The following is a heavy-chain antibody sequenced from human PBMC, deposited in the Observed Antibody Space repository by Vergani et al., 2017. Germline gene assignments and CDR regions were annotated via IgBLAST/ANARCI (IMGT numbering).Heavy chain of an antibody. Sequence: QLQLQESGPGLVKPSATLSLTCSVSGASIRRSNYYWGWIRQPPGKGLEWIASIFYSGSTYYHPSLKSRVTISVDTSNNQFSLKLSSVTAADTAVYFCARHATVEWLVKLGWIDPWGQGILVTVSS. V-gene: IGHV4-39*01. D-gene: IGHD6-19*01. CDR2: IFYSGST. CDR1: GASIRRSNYY. J-gene: IGHJ5*02. CDR3: ARHATVEWLVKLGWIDP.